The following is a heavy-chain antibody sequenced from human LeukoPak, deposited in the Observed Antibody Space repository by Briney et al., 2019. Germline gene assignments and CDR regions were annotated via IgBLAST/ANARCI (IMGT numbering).Heavy chain of an antibody. CDR2: INPNSGGT. Sequence: ASVKVSCKASGYTFTGYYMHGVRQAPGQGLEWMGWINPNSGGTNYAQKFQGRVTMTRDTSISTAYMELSRLRSDDTAVYYCVRDPGSGYSFLYYFDYWGQGTLVTVSS. V-gene: IGHV1-2*02. CDR3: VRDPGSGYSFLYYFDY. D-gene: IGHD5-18*01. J-gene: IGHJ4*02. CDR1: GYTFTGYY.